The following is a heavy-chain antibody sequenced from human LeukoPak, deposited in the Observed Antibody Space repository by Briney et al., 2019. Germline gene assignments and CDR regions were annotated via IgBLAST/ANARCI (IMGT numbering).Heavy chain of an antibody. CDR1: GFTFDDYA. D-gene: IGHD1-26*01. J-gene: IGHJ3*02. CDR2: ISWNSGST. CDR3: AKWSSGSKGPWAFDI. V-gene: IGHV3-9*01. Sequence: GGSLRLSCAASGFTFDDYAMHWVRQAPGKGLEWVSGISWNSGSTSYADSVKGRFTISRDNAKNTLYLQMNSLRAEDTAVYYCAKWSSGSKGPWAFDIWGQGTMVTVSS.